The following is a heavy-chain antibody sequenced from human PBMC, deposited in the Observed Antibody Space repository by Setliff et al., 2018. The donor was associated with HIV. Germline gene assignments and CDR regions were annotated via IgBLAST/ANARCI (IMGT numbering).Heavy chain of an antibody. CDR1: GDSISRGPFY. V-gene: IGHV4-61*02. J-gene: IGHJ4*02. Sequence: PSETLSLTCTVSGDSISRGPFYWSWIRQSAGRGLEWIGRVYSNGDTNYNPSLKSRVTISVDTSKNQFSLKLTSVTAADTALYYCARGRDYGSGSSSYQRDSHSFSHWAQGTLVTVSS. CDR3: ARGRDYGSGSSSYQRDSHSFSH. CDR2: VYSNGDT. D-gene: IGHD3-10*01.